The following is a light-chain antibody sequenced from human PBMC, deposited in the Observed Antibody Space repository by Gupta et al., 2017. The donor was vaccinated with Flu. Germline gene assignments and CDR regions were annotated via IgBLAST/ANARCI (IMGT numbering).Light chain of an antibody. Sequence: SYEVTPPPSVSVSPGQTASITCSGDTLGDKYVSWYRQKSGQSPVLVVYQDYRRPSGIPERLSGSNSGNTATLTIAGTQAMDEADYYCQTWNNGTWVFGGGTKLTVL. CDR2: QDY. CDR1: TLGDKY. J-gene: IGLJ3*02. V-gene: IGLV3-1*01. CDR3: QTWNNGTWV.